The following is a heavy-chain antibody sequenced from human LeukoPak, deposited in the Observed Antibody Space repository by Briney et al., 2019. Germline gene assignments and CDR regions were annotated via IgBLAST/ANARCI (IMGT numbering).Heavy chain of an antibody. D-gene: IGHD3-22*01. CDR2: INWNGGST. J-gene: IGHJ4*02. CDR3: AKVATKGNYYDSSGYSLDY. V-gene: IGHV3-20*04. CDR1: GFTFDDYG. Sequence: PGGSLRLSCAASGFTFDDYGMSWVRQAPGKGLEWVSGINWNGGSTGYADSVKGRFTISRDNSKNTLYLQMNSLRAEDTAVFYCAKVATKGNYYDSSGYSLDYWGQGTLVTVSS.